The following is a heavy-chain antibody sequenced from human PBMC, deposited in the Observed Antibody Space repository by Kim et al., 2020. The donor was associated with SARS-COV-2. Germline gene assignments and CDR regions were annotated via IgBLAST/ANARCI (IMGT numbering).Heavy chain of an antibody. J-gene: IGHJ4*02. CDR2: INHSGST. V-gene: IGHV4-34*01. D-gene: IGHD6-13*01. CDR1: GGSFSGYY. Sequence: SETLSLTCAVYGGSFSGYYWSWIRQPPGKGLEWIGEINHSGSTNYNPSLKSRVTISVDTSQNQFSLKLSSVTTADTAGYYCARRDSNSSAQYFDYWGQGTLVTVSS. CDR3: ARRDSNSSAQYFDY.